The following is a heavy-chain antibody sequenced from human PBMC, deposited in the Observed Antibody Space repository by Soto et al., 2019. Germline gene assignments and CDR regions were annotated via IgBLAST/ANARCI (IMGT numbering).Heavy chain of an antibody. J-gene: IGHJ4*02. CDR2: ISSSSSYT. D-gene: IGHD5-12*01. V-gene: IGHV3-11*05. CDR3: ARDHHRYSGYDYVDY. CDR1: GFTFSDYY. Sequence: QVQLVESGGGLVKPGGSLRLSCAASGFTFSDYYMSWIRQAPGKGLEWVSYISSSSSYTNYADSVKGRFTISRDNAKNSRYLQMNSLRAEDTALYYCARDHHRYSGYDYVDYWGQGTLVTVSS.